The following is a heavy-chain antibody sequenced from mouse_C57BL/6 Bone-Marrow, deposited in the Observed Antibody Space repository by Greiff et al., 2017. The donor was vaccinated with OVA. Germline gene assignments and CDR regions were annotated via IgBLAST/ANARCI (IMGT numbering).Heavy chain of an antibody. CDR1: GYTFTSYW. CDR2: IHPNSGST. D-gene: IGHD3-3*01. J-gene: IGHJ2*01. Sequence: VQLQQPGAELVKPGASVKLSCKASGYTFTSYWMHWVKQRPGTGLEWIGMIHPNSGSTNYNEKIKSKAILSVDKSSSTAYMQLSSLTSEDSAVYYCAREGGRGFDYWGQGTTLTVSS. CDR3: AREGGRGFDY. V-gene: IGHV1-64*01.